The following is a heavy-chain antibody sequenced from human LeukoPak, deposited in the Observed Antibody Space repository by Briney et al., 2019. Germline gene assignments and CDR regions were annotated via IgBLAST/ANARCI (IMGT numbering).Heavy chain of an antibody. V-gene: IGHV1-3*01. CDR2: INAGNGNT. CDR3: ARDPFNPDCSSTSCPDAFDI. D-gene: IGHD2-2*01. CDR1: GYTFTSYA. J-gene: IGHJ3*02. Sequence: GASVKVSCKASGYTFTSYAMHWVRQAPGQRLEWMGWINAGNGNTKYSQKFQGRVTITRDTSASTAYMELSSLRSEDTAVYYCARDPFNPDCSSTSCPDAFDIWGQGTMVTDSS.